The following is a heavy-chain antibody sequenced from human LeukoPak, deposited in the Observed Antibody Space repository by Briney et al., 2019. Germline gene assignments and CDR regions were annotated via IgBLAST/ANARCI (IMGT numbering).Heavy chain of an antibody. CDR1: GYTFTSYY. Sequence: EASVKVSCKASGYTFTSYYMHWVRQAPGQGLEWMGIINPSGGSTSYTQKFQGRVTMTRDTSTSTVYMELSSLRSEDTAVYYCAREGEWGPGFDYWGQGTLVTVSS. V-gene: IGHV1-46*01. CDR3: AREGEWGPGFDY. CDR2: INPSGGST. J-gene: IGHJ4*02. D-gene: IGHD1-26*01.